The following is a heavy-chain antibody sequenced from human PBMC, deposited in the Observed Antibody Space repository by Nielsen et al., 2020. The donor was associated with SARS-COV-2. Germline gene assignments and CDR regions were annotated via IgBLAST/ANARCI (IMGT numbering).Heavy chain of an antibody. CDR3: ARDQMEIFGVVNYYYYGMDV. J-gene: IGHJ6*02. D-gene: IGHD3-3*01. V-gene: IGHV3-11*06. Sequence: RQAPGKGLEWVSYISSSSSYTNYADSVKGRFTISRDNAKNSLYLQMNSLRAEDTAVYYCARDQMEIFGVVNYYYYGMDVWGQGTTVTVSS. CDR2: ISSSSSYT.